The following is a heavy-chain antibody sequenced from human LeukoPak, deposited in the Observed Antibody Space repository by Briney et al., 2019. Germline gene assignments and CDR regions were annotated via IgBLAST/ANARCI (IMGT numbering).Heavy chain of an antibody. Sequence: PSETLSLTCTVSGGSISSYYWSWIRQPPGKGLEWIGYIYYSGSTYYNPSLKSRVTISVDTSKNQFSLKLSSVTAADTAVYYCARSGPSSDYWGQGTLVTVSS. CDR3: ARSGPSSDY. D-gene: IGHD2-15*01. CDR1: GGSISSYY. V-gene: IGHV4-59*12. CDR2: IYYSGST. J-gene: IGHJ4*02.